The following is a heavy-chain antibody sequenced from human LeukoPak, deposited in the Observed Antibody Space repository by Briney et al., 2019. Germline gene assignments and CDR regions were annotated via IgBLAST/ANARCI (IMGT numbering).Heavy chain of an antibody. Sequence: GGPLRLSCAASGFTFSNYDMIWVRQAPGKGLEGVSSISDSGGSTYYADSVKGRFTISRDNSKNTLYVHMTTLRAADTAVYYCAKDLSRAVAADWFDPWDQGSLVTVSS. V-gene: IGHV3-23*01. D-gene: IGHD6-19*01. CDR2: ISDSGGST. J-gene: IGHJ5*02. CDR3: AKDLSRAVAADWFDP. CDR1: GFTFSNYD.